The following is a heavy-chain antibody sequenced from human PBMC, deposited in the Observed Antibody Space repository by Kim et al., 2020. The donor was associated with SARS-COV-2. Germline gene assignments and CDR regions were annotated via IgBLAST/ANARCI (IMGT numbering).Heavy chain of an antibody. D-gene: IGHD3-3*01. CDR1: GFTVSSNY. J-gene: IGHJ6*02. Sequence: GGSLRLSCAASGFTVSSNYMNWVRQAPGKGLEWVSVIYSGGSTYYADSVKGRCTISRDNSKNTLYLQMNSLRAEDTAVYYCARWGSVDVIFGVVIHYYGMDVWGQGTPVTVSS. CDR2: IYSGGST. CDR3: ARWGSVDVIFGVVIHYYGMDV. V-gene: IGHV3-53*01.